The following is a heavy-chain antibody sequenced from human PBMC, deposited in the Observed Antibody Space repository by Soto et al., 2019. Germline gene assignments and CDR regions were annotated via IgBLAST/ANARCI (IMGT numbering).Heavy chain of an antibody. D-gene: IGHD3-16*01. J-gene: IGHJ6*04. V-gene: IGHV1-18*01. CDR1: GYTFTTYG. Sequence: QVQLVQSGAEVRKPGASVKVSCKASGYTFTTYGISWVRQAPGQGLEWMGWISGYNGHTKYALKFQGRVTMTTDTSTSTVYIDLRRLRSDDTAVYYCAREGEMPYYYYGLDVWGKGTTVTVSS. CDR2: ISGYNGHT. CDR3: AREGEMPYYYYGLDV.